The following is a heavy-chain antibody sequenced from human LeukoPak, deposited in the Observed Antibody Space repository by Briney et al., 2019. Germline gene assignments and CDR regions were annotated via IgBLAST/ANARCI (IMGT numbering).Heavy chain of an antibody. CDR3: ARRMVRGANDY. Sequence: ASVKVSCKASGGTFSSYAISWVRQAPGQGLEWMGGIIPILGTANYAQKFQGRVTITADESTSTAYMELSSLRSEDTAVYYCARRMVRGANDYWGQGTLVTVSS. CDR1: GGTFSSYA. V-gene: IGHV1-69*13. D-gene: IGHD3-10*01. J-gene: IGHJ4*02. CDR2: IIPILGTA.